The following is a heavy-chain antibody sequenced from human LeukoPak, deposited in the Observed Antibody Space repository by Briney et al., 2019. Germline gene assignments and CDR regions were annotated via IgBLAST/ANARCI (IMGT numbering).Heavy chain of an antibody. CDR3: ARDTGAGIVATNLFDY. J-gene: IGHJ4*02. D-gene: IGHD5-12*01. CDR2: IWYDGSNK. V-gene: IGHV3-33*01. CDR1: GFTLSSYG. Sequence: GRSLRLSCAASGFTLSSYGMHWVRQAPGKGLEWVAVIWYDGSNKYYADSVKGRYTISRDNSKNTLYLQMNSLRAEDTAVYYCARDTGAGIVATNLFDYWGQGTLVTVSS.